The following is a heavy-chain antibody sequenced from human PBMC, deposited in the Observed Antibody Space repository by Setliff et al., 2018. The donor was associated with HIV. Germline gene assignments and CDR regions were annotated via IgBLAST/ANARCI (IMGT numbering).Heavy chain of an antibody. CDR1: GGTFSSYI. CDR2: IHPIFGTT. Sequence: GASVKVSCKASGGTFSSYITAWVRQASGQGLEWMGGIHPIFGTTNYARDFMGRVSITADESTNTAYMELSSLRSDDSAIYYCARGIPRGTVFGVVGYFDYWGQGTPVTVSS. D-gene: IGHD3-3*01. V-gene: IGHV1-69*13. J-gene: IGHJ4*02. CDR3: ARGIPRGTVFGVVGYFDY.